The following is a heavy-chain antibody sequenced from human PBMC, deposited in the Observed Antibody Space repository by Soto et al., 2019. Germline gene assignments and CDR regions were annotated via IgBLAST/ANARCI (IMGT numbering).Heavy chain of an antibody. CDR1: GFTFSNYG. V-gene: IGHV3-30*18. Sequence: QVQLVESGGGVVQPGRSLRLSCAASGFTFSNYGMHWVRQAPGKGLEWAAVRSYDGSNTYYADSVKGRLTISRDNSKNTLYLQMNSLRAEDTAVYYCAKGPLWFGASDEAFDIWGQGTMVTVSS. J-gene: IGHJ3*02. CDR2: RSYDGSNT. CDR3: AKGPLWFGASDEAFDI. D-gene: IGHD3-10*01.